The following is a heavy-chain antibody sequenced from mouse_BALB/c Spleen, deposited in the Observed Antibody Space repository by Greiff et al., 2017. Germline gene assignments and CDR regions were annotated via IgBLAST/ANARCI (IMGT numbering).Heavy chain of an antibody. CDR1: GFSLTGYG. Sequence: VQGVESGPGLVAPSQSLSITCTVSGFSLTGYGVNWVRQPPGKGLEWLGMIWAGGSTNYNSALMSRLSISKDNSKSQVFLKMNSLQTDDTAMYYCARDYYGSSYSWYFDVWGAGTTVTVSS. CDR2: IWAGGST. D-gene: IGHD1-1*01. J-gene: IGHJ1*01. V-gene: IGHV2-9*02. CDR3: ARDYYGSSYSWYFDV.